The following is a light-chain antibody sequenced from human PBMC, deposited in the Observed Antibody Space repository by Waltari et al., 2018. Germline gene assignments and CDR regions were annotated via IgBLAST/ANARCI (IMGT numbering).Light chain of an antibody. CDR2: RAS. Sequence: DVQMTQSPTTLSASVGDRVTIPCRASQSISSWLAWYQQKPGKAPKLLIYRASNLESGVPSRFSGSQSGTEFTLTIGSLQPDDFATYYCQHYSGDSPWTFGQGTKVEI. J-gene: IGKJ1*01. CDR1: QSISSW. V-gene: IGKV1-5*03. CDR3: QHYSGDSPWT.